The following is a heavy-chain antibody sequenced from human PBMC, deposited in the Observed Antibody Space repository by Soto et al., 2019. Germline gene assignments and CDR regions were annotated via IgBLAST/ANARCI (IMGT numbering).Heavy chain of an antibody. CDR2: INPNSGGT. V-gene: IGHV1-2*04. Sequence: ASVKVSCKASGYTFTCYYMHWVRQAPGQGLEWMGWINPNSGGTNYAQKFQGWVTMTRDTSISTAYMELSRLRSDDTAVYYCARGQRGVVVAPAALPSPLDYWGQGTLVTVSS. CDR3: ARGQRGVVVAPAALPSPLDY. CDR1: GYTFTCYY. J-gene: IGHJ4*02. D-gene: IGHD2-2*01.